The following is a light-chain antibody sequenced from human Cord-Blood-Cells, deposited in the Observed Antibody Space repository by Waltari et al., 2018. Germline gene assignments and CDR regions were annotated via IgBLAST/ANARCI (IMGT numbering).Light chain of an antibody. J-gene: IGLJ1*01. CDR3: QSADSSGTYV. Sequence: SYELTQPPSVSVSPGQTARITCSGDALPKQYAYWYQQKPGQAPVLVLYKNSERPSGIAERFSGSSSGTTGTLTISGVHAEDEADYYCQSADSSGTYVFGTGTKVTVL. CDR2: KNS. CDR1: ALPKQY. V-gene: IGLV3-25*03.